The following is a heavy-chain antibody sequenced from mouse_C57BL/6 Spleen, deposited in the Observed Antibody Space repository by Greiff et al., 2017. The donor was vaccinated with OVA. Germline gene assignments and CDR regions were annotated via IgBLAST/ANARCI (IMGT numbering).Heavy chain of an antibody. J-gene: IGHJ2*01. CDR3: ARSTPYYFDY. V-gene: IGHV1-55*01. Sequence: QVQLKQPGAELVKPGASVKMSCKASGYTFTSYWITWVKQRPGQGLEWIGDIYPGSGSTNYNEKFESKATLTVDTSSSTAYMQLSSLTSEDSAVYYCARSTPYYFDYWGQGTTLTVSS. CDR2: IYPGSGST. CDR1: GYTFTSYW. D-gene: IGHD1-1*01.